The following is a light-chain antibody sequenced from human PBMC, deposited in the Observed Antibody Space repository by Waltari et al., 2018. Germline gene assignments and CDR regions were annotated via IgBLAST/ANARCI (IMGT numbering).Light chain of an antibody. V-gene: IGKV3-11*01. Sequence: EVVLTQSPVTLSLSAGERASLSCRASESVYKYLAWYQQRPGKPPRLLIDDTSNRAAGAPGRCSGRGYGTDFTLTITSLEAEDFAVYFCQQGSSLPLTCSGGTRVEIK. CDR1: ESVYKY. CDR3: QQGSSLPLT. CDR2: DTS. J-gene: IGKJ4*01.